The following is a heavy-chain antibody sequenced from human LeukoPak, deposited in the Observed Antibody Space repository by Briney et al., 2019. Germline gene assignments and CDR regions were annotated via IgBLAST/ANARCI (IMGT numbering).Heavy chain of an antibody. CDR3: ARFVNRSYYYYYMDV. CDR1: GYTFTSYD. V-gene: IGHV1-8*01. CDR2: MNPNSGNT. Sequence: GASVKVSCKASGYTFTSYDINWVRQATGQGLEWMEWMNPNSGNTGYAQKFQGRVTMTRNTSISTAYMELSSLRSEDTAVYYCARFVNRSYYYYYMDVWGKGTTVTVSS. D-gene: IGHD6-6*01. J-gene: IGHJ6*03.